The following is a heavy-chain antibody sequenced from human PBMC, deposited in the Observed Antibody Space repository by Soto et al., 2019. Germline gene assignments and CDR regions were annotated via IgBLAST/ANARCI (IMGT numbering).Heavy chain of an antibody. CDR3: ARGDGSRGRAGTFQH. J-gene: IGHJ1*01. Sequence: QVQLVESGGGVVQPGRSLRLSCAASGFTFSTYVMHWVRQAPGKGLEWVAGISTDGGRQHYADSVKSRFTISRDNSKNTRFVQMDSLRPDDTAVYYCARGDGSRGRAGTFQHWGQGSLVTVSS. V-gene: IGHV3-30-3*01. CDR2: ISTDGGRQ. D-gene: IGHD3-22*01. CDR1: GFTFSTYV.